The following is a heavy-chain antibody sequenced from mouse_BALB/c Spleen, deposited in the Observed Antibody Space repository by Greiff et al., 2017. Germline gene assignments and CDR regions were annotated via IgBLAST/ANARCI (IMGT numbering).Heavy chain of an antibody. CDR1: GYSITSDYA. D-gene: IGHD2-4*01. J-gene: IGHJ3*01. CDR2: ISYSGST. V-gene: IGHV3-2*02. CDR3: ARWDYDYGQAWFAY. Sequence: VQLQQSGPGLVKPSQSLSLTCTVTGYSITSDYAWNWIRQFPGNKLEWMGYISYSGSTSYNPSLKSRISITRDTSKNQFFLQLNSVTTEDTATYYCARWDYDYGQAWFAYWGQGTLVTVSA.